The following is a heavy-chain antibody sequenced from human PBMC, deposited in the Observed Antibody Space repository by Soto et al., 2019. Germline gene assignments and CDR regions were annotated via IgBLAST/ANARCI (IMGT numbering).Heavy chain of an antibody. D-gene: IGHD6-19*01. Sequence: EVQLVETGGGLIQPGGSLRLSCAASGFTVSSNYMSWVLQAPGRGLEWVSVIYSGGSTYYADSVKGRFTISRDNSKNTLCLQMNSLRAEDTAVYYCAGPSSGWSAHTGPGYFDLWGRGTLVTVSS. V-gene: IGHV3-53*02. CDR1: GFTVSSNY. CDR3: AGPSSGWSAHTGPGYFDL. J-gene: IGHJ2*01. CDR2: IYSGGST.